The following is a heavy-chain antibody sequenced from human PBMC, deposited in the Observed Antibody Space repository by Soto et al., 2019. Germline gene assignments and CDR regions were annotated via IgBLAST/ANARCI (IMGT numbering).Heavy chain of an antibody. D-gene: IGHD5-12*01. V-gene: IGHV4-59*01. CDR1: GGSISSYY. J-gene: IGHJ5*02. CDR2: IYYSGST. Sequence: SETLSLTCTVSGGSISSYYWSWIRQPPGKGLEWIGYIYYSGSTNYNPSLKSRVTISVDTSKNQFSLKLSSVTAADTAVYYCARAGDGYNRNWFDPWGQGTLVTVSS. CDR3: ARAGDGYNRNWFDP.